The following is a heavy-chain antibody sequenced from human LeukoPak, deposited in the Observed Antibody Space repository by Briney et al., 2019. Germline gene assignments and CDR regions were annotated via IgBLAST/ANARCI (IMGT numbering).Heavy chain of an antibody. D-gene: IGHD3-10*01. CDR1: GFTFSSYW. Sequence: PGGSLRLSCEVSGFTFSSYWMSWVRQAPGKGLEWVANIKQDGSEKYYVDSVKGRFTISRDNAKNSLYLQMNSLRAEDTAVYYCAREHGMEGNYGSGIDVTSDHWGQGTLVTVSS. CDR2: IKQDGSEK. J-gene: IGHJ4*02. CDR3: AREHGMEGNYGSGIDVTSDH. V-gene: IGHV3-7*01.